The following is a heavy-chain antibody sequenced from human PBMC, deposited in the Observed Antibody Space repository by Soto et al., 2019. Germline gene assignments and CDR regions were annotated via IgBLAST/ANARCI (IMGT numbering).Heavy chain of an antibody. V-gene: IGHV3-30*04. CDR1: GFSFSSYA. D-gene: IGHD6-19*01. Sequence: QVRLVESGGGVVQPGRSLRLSCTASGFSFSSYAMYWFRQPPGKGLEWVAVISKGGMNKNYADSVKGRVTVSRDNANYSLDLQLNSLRGEDTAMYYCARDMYSSDYFVKWFEPWGQGTLFTVSS. CDR3: ARDMYSSDYFVKWFEP. J-gene: IGHJ5*02. CDR2: ISKGGMNK.